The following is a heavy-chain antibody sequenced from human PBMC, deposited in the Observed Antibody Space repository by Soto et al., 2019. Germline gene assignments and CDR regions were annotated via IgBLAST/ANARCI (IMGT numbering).Heavy chain of an antibody. Sequence: PGESLKISFKGSGYSFTSYWIGWVRQMPGKGLEWMGIIYPGDSDTRYSPSFQGQVTISADKSISTAYLQWSSLKASDTAMYYCASSRWNYAKYFDYWGQGTLVTVSS. J-gene: IGHJ4*02. CDR1: GYSFTSYW. CDR3: ASSRWNYAKYFDY. D-gene: IGHD1-7*01. CDR2: IYPGDSDT. V-gene: IGHV5-51*01.